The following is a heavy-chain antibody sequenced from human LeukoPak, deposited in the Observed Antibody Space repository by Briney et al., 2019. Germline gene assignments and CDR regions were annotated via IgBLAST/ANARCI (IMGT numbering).Heavy chain of an antibody. J-gene: IGHJ4*02. CDR2: IYYSGST. CDR3: ARDGPGIAAAGDY. V-gene: IGHV4-59*12. D-gene: IGHD6-13*01. Sequence: SETLSLTCTVSGGSISSYYWSWIRQPPGKGLEWIGSIYYSGSTYYNPSLKSRVTISVDTSKNQFSLKLSSVTAADTAVYYCARDGPGIAAAGDYWGQGTLVTVSS. CDR1: GGSISSYY.